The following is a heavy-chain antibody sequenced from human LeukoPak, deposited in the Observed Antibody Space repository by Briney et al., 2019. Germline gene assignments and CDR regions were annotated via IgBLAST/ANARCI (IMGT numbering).Heavy chain of an antibody. CDR3: AIDGGYSYYFYMDV. CDR1: GFTFSSYA. V-gene: IGHV3-23*01. CDR2: ISGSGGST. D-gene: IGHD3-22*01. Sequence: GGSLRLSCAASGFTFSSYAMSWVRQAPGKGLEWVSAISGSGGSTYYADSVKGRFTISRDNSKNTLYLQMNSLRAEDTAVYYCAIDGGYSYYFYMDVWGKGTTVTVSS. J-gene: IGHJ6*03.